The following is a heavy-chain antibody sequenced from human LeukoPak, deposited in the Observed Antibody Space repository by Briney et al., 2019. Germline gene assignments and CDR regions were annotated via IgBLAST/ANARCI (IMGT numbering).Heavy chain of an antibody. J-gene: IGHJ6*02. CDR3: ARLVGATTFYYYYGMDV. V-gene: IGHV3-48*02. D-gene: IGHD1-26*01. Sequence: GGSLRLSCAASGFTLSSYSMNWVRQAPGKGLEWVSYISSSSSTIYYADSMKGRFTISRDNAKNSLYLQMNSLRDEDTAVYYCARLVGATTFYYYYGMDVWGQGTTVTVSS. CDR1: GFTLSSYS. CDR2: ISSSSSTI.